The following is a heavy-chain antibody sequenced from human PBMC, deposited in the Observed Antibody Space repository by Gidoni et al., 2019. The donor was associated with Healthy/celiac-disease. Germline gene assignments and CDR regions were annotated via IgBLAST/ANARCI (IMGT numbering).Heavy chain of an antibody. Sequence: THSTVCTVAGRSIGSRRYYWGWIRQPPGKGLEWIGSIYYSGSTYYNPSLKSRVTISVDTSQNQFSLKLSSVTAADTAVYYCARVIAAAGTGGLDYYYGMDVWGQGTTVTVSS. D-gene: IGHD6-13*01. V-gene: IGHV4-39*07. CDR1: GRSIGSRRYY. CDR3: ARVIAAAGTGGLDYYYGMDV. CDR2: IYYSGST. J-gene: IGHJ6*02.